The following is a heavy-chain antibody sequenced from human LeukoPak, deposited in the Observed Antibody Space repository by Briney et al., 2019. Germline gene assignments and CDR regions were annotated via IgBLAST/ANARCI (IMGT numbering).Heavy chain of an antibody. J-gene: IGHJ4*02. V-gene: IGHV3-30*18. CDR3: AKGPPPYCSGGSCYMPFDY. CDR2: ISYDGSNK. D-gene: IGHD2-15*01. Sequence: GGSLRLSCAASGFTFSSYGMHWVRQAPGEGLEWVAVISYDGSNKYYADSVKGRFTISRDNSKNTLYLQMNSLRAEDTAVYYCAKGPPPYCSGGSCYMPFDYWGQGTLVTVSS. CDR1: GFTFSSYG.